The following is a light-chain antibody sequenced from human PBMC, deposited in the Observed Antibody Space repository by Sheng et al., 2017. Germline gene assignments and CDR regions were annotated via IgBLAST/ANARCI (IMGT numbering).Light chain of an antibody. CDR1: QSVSNS. Sequence: EIVLTQSPATLTLSPGERATLSCRASQSVSNSLAWYQQKPGQAPRLLIYDASSRATGIPDRFSGRGSGTDFTLTISSLEPEDFAVYYCQQRSNWPPITFGPGTKVDIK. J-gene: IGKJ3*01. CDR2: DAS. CDR3: QQRSNWPPIT. V-gene: IGKV3-11*01.